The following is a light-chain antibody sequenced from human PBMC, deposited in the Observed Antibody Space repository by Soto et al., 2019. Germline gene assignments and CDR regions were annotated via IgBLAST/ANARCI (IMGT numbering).Light chain of an antibody. Sequence: DIQMTQSPSSLSASVGDRVTSICRASQSVSTRFAWYQQKPLKAAKLLIYDASNLESGVPSRFSGSGSGTEFTLPIRRLQPDDFATYYCQQYNSYPLTFGGGTKVDI. CDR2: DAS. V-gene: IGKV1-5*02. CDR1: QSVSTR. CDR3: QQYNSYPLT. J-gene: IGKJ4*01.